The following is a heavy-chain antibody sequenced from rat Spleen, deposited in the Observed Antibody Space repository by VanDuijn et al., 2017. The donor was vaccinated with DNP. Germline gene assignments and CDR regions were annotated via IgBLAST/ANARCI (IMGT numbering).Heavy chain of an antibody. CDR1: GFSLTSYG. CDR3: ARGIPDFDY. Sequence: QVQLKESGPGLVQPSQTLSLTCTVSGFSLTSYGVSWVRQPPGKGLEWMGVMWSDGDTSSNSALKSRLSISRDTSKSQVFLKMNSLQTEDTATYYCARGIPDFDYWGQGVLVTVSS. J-gene: IGHJ2*01. D-gene: IGHD2-2*01. CDR2: MWSDGDT. V-gene: IGHV2-32*01.